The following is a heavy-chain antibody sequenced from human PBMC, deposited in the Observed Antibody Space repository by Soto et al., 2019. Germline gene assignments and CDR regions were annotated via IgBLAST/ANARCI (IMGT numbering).Heavy chain of an antibody. CDR2: IYYSGST. J-gene: IGHJ6*02. Sequence: PSETLSLTCTVSGGSISSYYWSWIRQPPGKGLEWIGYIYYSGSTNYNPSLKSRVTISVDTSKNQFSLKLSSVTAADTAVYYCARAAYSTYHYYYGMDVWGQGTTVTVSS. V-gene: IGHV4-59*01. CDR1: GGSISSYY. D-gene: IGHD6-13*01. CDR3: ARAAYSTYHYYYGMDV.